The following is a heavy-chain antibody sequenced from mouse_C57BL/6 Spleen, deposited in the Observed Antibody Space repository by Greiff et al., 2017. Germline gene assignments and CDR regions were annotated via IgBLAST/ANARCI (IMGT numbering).Heavy chain of an antibody. V-gene: IGHV1-64*01. D-gene: IGHD1-1*01. CDR2: IHPNSGST. CDR1: GYTFTSYW. Sequence: QVQLQQPGAELVKPGASVKLSCKASGYTFTSYWMHWVKQRPGQGLEWIGMIHPNSGSTNYNEKFKSKATLTVDKSSSTAYMQLSSLTSEDSAVDDCARSSLLLRAMDYWGQGTSVTVSS. J-gene: IGHJ4*01. CDR3: ARSSLLLRAMDY.